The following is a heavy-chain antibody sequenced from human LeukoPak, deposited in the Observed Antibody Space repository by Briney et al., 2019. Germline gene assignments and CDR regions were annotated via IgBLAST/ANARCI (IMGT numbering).Heavy chain of an antibody. CDR1: NGSISTYY. CDR2: ISYGGAT. V-gene: IGHV4-59*08. CDR3: GRPRGTPHLFDL. Sequence: SETLSLTCSVSNGSISTYYWSWIRQSPGKGLEWIGYISYGGATTYNPSLKRRVTISVDSPKNHFSLRLTFLTAADTALYYLGRPRGTPHLFDLRGPGTLVTVS. D-gene: IGHD3-16*01. J-gene: IGHJ4*02.